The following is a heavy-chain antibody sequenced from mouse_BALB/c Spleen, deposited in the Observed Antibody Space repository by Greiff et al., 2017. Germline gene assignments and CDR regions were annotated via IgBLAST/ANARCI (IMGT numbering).Heavy chain of an antibody. CDR3: AREELIYDGYYNYAMDY. V-gene: IGHV2-9*02. CDR2: IWAGGST. D-gene: IGHD2-3*01. Sequence: VKLQESGPGLVAPSQSLSITCTVSGFSLTSYGVHWVRQPPGKGLEWLGVIWAGGSTNYNSALMSRLSISKDNSKSQVFLKMNSLQTDDTAMYYCAREELIYDGYYNYAMDYWGQGTSVTVSS. J-gene: IGHJ4*01. CDR1: GFSLTSYG.